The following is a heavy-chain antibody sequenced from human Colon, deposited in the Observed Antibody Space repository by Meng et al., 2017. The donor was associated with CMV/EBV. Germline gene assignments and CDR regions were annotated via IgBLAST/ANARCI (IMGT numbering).Heavy chain of an antibody. D-gene: IGHD6-6*01. CDR1: RFTFSSFG. V-gene: IGHV3-30*02. J-gene: IGHJ4*02. CDR2: IRYDGSDK. CDR3: AKYSSSSLSFES. Sequence: GESLKTSCAASRFTFSSFGMHWVRQAPGKGLEWVAFIRYDGSDKYYVDSVKGRFTISRDNSKNKLYLQMNSLRAEDTAVYYCAKYSSSSLSFESWGQGTLVTVSS.